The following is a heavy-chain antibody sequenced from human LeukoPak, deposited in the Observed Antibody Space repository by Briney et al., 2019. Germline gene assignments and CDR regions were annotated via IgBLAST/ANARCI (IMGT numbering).Heavy chain of an antibody. Sequence: GGSLRLSCAASGFTVSNNYMTWVRQAPGKGLEWVSAISGSGGSTYYADSVKGRFTISRDNSKNTLYLQMNSLRAEDTAVYYCAKDGATGGAFDIWGQGTMVTVSS. D-gene: IGHD3-16*01. CDR3: AKDGATGGAFDI. V-gene: IGHV3-23*01. CDR1: GFTVSNNY. CDR2: ISGSGGST. J-gene: IGHJ3*02.